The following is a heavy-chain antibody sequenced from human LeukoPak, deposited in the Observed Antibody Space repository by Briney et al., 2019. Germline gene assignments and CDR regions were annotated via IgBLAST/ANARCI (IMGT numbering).Heavy chain of an antibody. Sequence: GASVKVSCKASGGTFSSYAISWVRQAPGQGLEWMGGIIPILGTANYAQKFQGRVTITADESTSTAYMELSSLRSEDTAVYYCARGTLDSGHIYYYYGMDVWGQGTTVTVSS. D-gene: IGHD4-17*01. V-gene: IGHV1-69*13. CDR2: IIPILGTA. CDR1: GGTFSSYA. J-gene: IGHJ6*02. CDR3: ARGTLDSGHIYYYYGMDV.